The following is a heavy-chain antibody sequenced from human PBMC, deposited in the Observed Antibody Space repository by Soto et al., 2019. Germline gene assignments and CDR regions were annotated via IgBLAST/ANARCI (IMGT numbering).Heavy chain of an antibody. CDR2: IKSKTDGGTT. V-gene: IGHV3-15*01. CDR1: GFTFSNAW. J-gene: IGHJ5*02. CDR3: TTDPGGSDWFDP. Sequence: LRLSCAASGFTFSNAWMSWVRQAPGRGLEWVGRIKSKTDGGTTDYAAPVKGRFTISRDDSKNALYLQMNSLKTEDTAVYYCTTDPGGSDWFDPWGQGTLVTVSS. D-gene: IGHD1-26*01.